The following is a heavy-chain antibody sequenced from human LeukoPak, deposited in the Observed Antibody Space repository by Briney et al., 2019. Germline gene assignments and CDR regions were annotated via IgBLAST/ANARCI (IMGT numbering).Heavy chain of an antibody. CDR2: ISYDGSNK. Sequence: GGSLRLSCAASGFTFSSYGMHWVRQAPGKGLEWVAVISYDGSNKYYADSVKGRFTISRDNSKNTLYLQMNSLRAEDTAVYYCASRWELLFLFDYWGQGTLVTVSS. CDR3: ASRWELLFLFDY. D-gene: IGHD1-26*01. CDR1: GFTFSSYG. J-gene: IGHJ4*02. V-gene: IGHV3-30*03.